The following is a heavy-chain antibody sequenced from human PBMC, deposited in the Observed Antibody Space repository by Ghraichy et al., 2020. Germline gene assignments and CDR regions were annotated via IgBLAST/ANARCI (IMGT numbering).Heavy chain of an antibody. CDR3: ARDEEMATPPYYYYGMDV. Sequence: GGSLRLSCAASGFTFSSYGMHWVRQAPGKGLEWVAVIWYDGSNKYYADSVKGRFTISRDNSKNTLYLQMNSLRAEDTAVYYCARDEEMATPPYYYYGMDVWGQGTTVTVSS. CDR2: IWYDGSNK. CDR1: GFTFSSYG. J-gene: IGHJ6*02. D-gene: IGHD5-24*01. V-gene: IGHV3-33*01.